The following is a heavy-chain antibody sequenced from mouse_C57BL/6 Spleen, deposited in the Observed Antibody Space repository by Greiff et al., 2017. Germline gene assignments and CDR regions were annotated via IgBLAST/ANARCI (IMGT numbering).Heavy chain of an antibody. D-gene: IGHD2-3*01. CDR1: GYTFTSYG. Sequence: VQLQESGAELARPGASVKLSCKASGYTFTSYGISWVKQRTGQGLEWIGEIYPRSGNTYYNEKFNGKATLTADKSSSTAYMELRSLTSENSAVYFCARGGWLLRWYFDVWGTGTTVTVSS. V-gene: IGHV1-81*01. CDR3: ARGGWLLRWYFDV. J-gene: IGHJ1*03. CDR2: IYPRSGNT.